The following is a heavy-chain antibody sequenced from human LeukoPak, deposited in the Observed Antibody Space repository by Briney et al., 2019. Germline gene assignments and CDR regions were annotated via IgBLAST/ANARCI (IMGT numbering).Heavy chain of an antibody. J-gene: IGHJ4*02. CDR1: GFIFSSYW. CDR3: ARIIGAFGTYRYDS. Sequence: GGSLRLSCEVSGFIFSSYWMSWVRQAPGKGLEWVGNINQEGSERNHGDSVNGRFTVSRDNAENSLYPQMNSLRAEDTAVYYCARIIGAFGTYRYDSWGQGTLVSVSS. V-gene: IGHV3-7*01. CDR2: INQEGSER. D-gene: IGHD3-16*02.